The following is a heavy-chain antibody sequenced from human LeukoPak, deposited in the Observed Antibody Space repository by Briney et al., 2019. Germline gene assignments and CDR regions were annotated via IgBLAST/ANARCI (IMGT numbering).Heavy chain of an antibody. V-gene: IGHV1-18*01. J-gene: IGHJ4*02. D-gene: IGHD1-1*01. CDR2: ISTSNGHA. CDR3: AGPGNFYYDS. CDR1: GYPRGSYA. Sequence: ASVKVSCKASGYPRGSYAITWVRQAPGQGLEWMGWISTSNGHADYAHKFQDRVTMTTDSSTNTAYMELQSLRSDDPAVYYCAGPGNFYYDSWGRGTVVTAPS.